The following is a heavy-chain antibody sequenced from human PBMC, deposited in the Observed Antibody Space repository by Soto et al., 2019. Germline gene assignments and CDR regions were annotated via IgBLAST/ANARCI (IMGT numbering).Heavy chain of an antibody. Sequence: QVQLVQSGAEVKKPGSSMKVSCKASGSTFSSYAISWVRQAPGQGLEWMGGIIPIFSTANYAQKFQGRVTITADESTSTAYMELSSLRSEDTAVYYCARSPPGYMAAATYFDSWGQGTLVAVSS. V-gene: IGHV1-69*01. CDR3: ARSPPGYMAAATYFDS. CDR2: IIPIFSTA. D-gene: IGHD2-15*01. CDR1: GSTFSSYA. J-gene: IGHJ4*02.